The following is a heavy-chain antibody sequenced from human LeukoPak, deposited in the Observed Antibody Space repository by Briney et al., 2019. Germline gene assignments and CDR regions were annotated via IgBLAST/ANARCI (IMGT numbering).Heavy chain of an antibody. D-gene: IGHD3-22*01. J-gene: IGHJ3*01. CDR2: ISSSGSHI. CDR3: ARSYYDSKSHDAFDL. CDR1: GFTFSGNS. V-gene: IGHV3-21*01. Sequence: PGGSLRLSCAASGFTFSGNSLNWVRQAPGRGLEWVSSISSSGSHIYYPDSVKGRFSVSGDNAKKALYLQMNSLRAEDTAVYYCARSYYDSKSHDAFDLWGQGTVVTVSS.